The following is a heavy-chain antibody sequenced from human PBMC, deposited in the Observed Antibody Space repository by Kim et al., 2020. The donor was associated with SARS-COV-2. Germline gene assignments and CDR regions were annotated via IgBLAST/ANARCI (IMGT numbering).Heavy chain of an antibody. Sequence: ASVKVSCKVSGYTLTELSMHWVRQAPGKGLEWMGGFDPEDGETIYAQKFQGRVTMPEDTSTETAYMELSSLRSEDTAVYYCATGGPGSPWRIFGYYYYGMDVWGQETTVTVSS. J-gene: IGHJ6*01. CDR1: GYTLTELS. CDR2: FDPEDGET. V-gene: IGHV1-24*01. CDR3: ATGGPGSPWRIFGYYYYGMDV. D-gene: IGHD2-15*01.